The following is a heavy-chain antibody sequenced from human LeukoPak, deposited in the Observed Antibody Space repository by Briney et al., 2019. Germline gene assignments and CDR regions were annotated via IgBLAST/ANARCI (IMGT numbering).Heavy chain of an antibody. V-gene: IGHV1-18*01. Sequence: ASVKVSCKASGYTFTNYGISWVRQAPEQGLEWMGWISGYNANTNYVQKFQGRGTTTTDTSTHTPYIEQRRLRADGTPVYNSARGSHRLYDYVWGTYESKDYWGQGTLVTVSS. D-gene: IGHD3-16*01. J-gene: IGHJ4*02. CDR2: ISGYNANT. CDR3: ARGSHRLYDYVWGTYESKDY. CDR1: GYTFTNYG.